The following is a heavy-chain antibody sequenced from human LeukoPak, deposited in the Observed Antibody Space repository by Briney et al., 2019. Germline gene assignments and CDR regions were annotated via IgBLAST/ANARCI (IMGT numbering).Heavy chain of an antibody. CDR3: ARVDLVVAAIYHAFDI. CDR2: INSDGSST. CDR1: GFTFSSYW. Sequence: PGGSLRLSCAASGFTFSSYWMHWVRQAPGKGLVWVSRINSDGSSTTYADSVKGRFTISRDNAKNTLYLQMNSLRAEDTAVYYCARVDLVVAAIYHAFDIWGQGTMVTVSS. J-gene: IGHJ3*02. D-gene: IGHD2-15*01. V-gene: IGHV3-74*01.